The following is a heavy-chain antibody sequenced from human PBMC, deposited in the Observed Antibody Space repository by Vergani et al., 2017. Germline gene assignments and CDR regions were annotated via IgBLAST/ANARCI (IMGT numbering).Heavy chain of an antibody. J-gene: IGHJ5*02. CDR3: ARGMTTVTTTNWFDP. Sequence: QVQLQESGPGLVKPSETLSLTCTVSGGSISSYYWSWIRQPPGKGLEWIGYIYYSWSTNYNPSLKSRVTISVDTSKNQFSLKLSSVTAADTAVYYCARGMTTVTTTNWFDPWGQGTLVTVSS. CDR2: IYYSWST. D-gene: IGHD4-17*01. V-gene: IGHV4-59*01. CDR1: GGSISSYY.